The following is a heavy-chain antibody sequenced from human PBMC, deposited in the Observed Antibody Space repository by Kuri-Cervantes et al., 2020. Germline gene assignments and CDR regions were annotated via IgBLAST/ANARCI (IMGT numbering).Heavy chain of an antibody. CDR2: IWYDGSNK. V-gene: IGHV3-33*08. Sequence: GESLKISCAASGFTFSNYWMSWVRQAPGKGLEWVAVIWYDGSNKYYADSVKGRFTISRDNSKNTLYLQMNSLRAEDTAVYYCARGGEGWNYGYFQHWGQGTLVAVSS. J-gene: IGHJ1*01. D-gene: IGHD1-7*01. CDR3: ARGGEGWNYGYFQH. CDR1: GFTFSNYW.